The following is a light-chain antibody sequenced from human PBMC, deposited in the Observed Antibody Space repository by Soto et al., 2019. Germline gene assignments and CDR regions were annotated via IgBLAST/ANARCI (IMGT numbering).Light chain of an antibody. CDR2: LNSDGSH. CDR3: QTWGTGIQV. J-gene: IGLJ2*01. V-gene: IGLV4-69*01. Sequence: QPVLTQSPSASASLGASVKLTCTLSSGHSRYAIAWHQQQPEKGPRYLMKLNSDGSHSKGDGIPDRFSGSRSGAERYLTISSLQSEDEADYYCQTWGTGIQVFGGGTKVTVL. CDR1: SGHSRYA.